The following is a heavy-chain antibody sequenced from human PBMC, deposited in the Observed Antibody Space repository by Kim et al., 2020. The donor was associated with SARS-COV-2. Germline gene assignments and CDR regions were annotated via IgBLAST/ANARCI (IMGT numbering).Heavy chain of an antibody. CDR2: IWYDGSNK. D-gene: IGHD2-2*01. CDR3: AREGIVVVTGGMDV. Sequence: GGSLRLSCAASGFTFSSYGMHWVRQAPGKGQEWVAVIWYDGSNKYYADSVKGRFTISRDNSKNTLYLQMNSLRAEDTAGYYCAREGIVVVTGGMDVWGEGTTVTVSS. CDR1: GFTFSSYG. V-gene: IGHV3-33*08. J-gene: IGHJ6*04.